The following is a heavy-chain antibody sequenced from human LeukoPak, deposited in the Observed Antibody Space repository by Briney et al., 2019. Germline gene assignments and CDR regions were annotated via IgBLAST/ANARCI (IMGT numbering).Heavy chain of an antibody. V-gene: IGHV1-2*02. CDR1: GYTFTGYY. CDR3: GRRHSSGHDAFDI. D-gene: IGHD6-19*01. CDR2: INPDSGGT. J-gene: IGHJ3*02. Sequence: ASVKVSCKASGYTFTGYYMHWVRQAPGQGLEWMGWINPDSGGTNYAQKFQGRVTMTRDTSISTAHMELSRLRSDDTAVYHCGRRHSSGHDAFDIWGQGTLVTVSS.